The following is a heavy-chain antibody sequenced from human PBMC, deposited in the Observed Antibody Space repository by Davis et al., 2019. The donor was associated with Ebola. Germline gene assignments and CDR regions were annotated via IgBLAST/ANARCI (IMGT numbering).Heavy chain of an antibody. J-gene: IGHJ4*02. CDR3: ARDDMRPGTVMVRFDY. V-gene: IGHV3-23*01. CDR2: ISDRGGRA. D-gene: IGHD5-18*01. CDR1: GFTFDSYA. Sequence: PGGSLRLSSAASGFTFDSYAMSWVRQAPGKGLEWVSAISDRGGRAYHAVSVKGRFSISRDNSKNTLYLQMNSLRAEDTAVYYCARDDMRPGTVMVRFDYWGQGTLVTVSS.